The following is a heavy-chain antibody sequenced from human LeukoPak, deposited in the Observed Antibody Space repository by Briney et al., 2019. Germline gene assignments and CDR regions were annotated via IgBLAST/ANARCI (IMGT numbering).Heavy chain of an antibody. CDR3: ARDVVAIVT. J-gene: IGHJ5*02. CDR1: GGSISSSSYY. V-gene: IGHV4-39*07. CDR2: IYYSGST. D-gene: IGHD5-12*01. Sequence: PSETLSLTCTVSGGSISSSSYYWGWIRQPPGKGLEWIGSIYYSGSTYYNPSLKSRVTISVDASKNQFSLKLSSVTAADTAVYYCARDVVAIVTWGQGTLVPVSS.